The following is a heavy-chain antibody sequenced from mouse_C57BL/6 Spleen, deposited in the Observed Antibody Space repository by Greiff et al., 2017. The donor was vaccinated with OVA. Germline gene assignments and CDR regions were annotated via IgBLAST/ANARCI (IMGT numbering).Heavy chain of an antibody. V-gene: IGHV1-64*01. J-gene: IGHJ1*03. D-gene: IGHD1-1*01. CDR1: GYTFTSYW. Sequence: QVQLQQPGAELVKPGASVKLSCKASGYTFTSYWMLWVKQRPGQGLEWIGMIHPNSGSTNYNEKFKSKATLTVDKSSSTAYMQLSSLTSEDAAVYYCARGPTYGSSSYWYFDVWGTGTTVTVSS. CDR3: ARGPTYGSSSYWYFDV. CDR2: IHPNSGST.